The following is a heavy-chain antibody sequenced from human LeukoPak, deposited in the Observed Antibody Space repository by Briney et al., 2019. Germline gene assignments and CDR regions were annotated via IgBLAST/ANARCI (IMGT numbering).Heavy chain of an antibody. V-gene: IGHV3-21*01. J-gene: IGHJ6*02. CDR3: ARDLGIVYYYGMDV. D-gene: IGHD7-27*01. CDR1: EFTFNNYT. Sequence: GGGLVKPGGSLRLSCAPSEFTFNNYTLNWVRQVPGKGLEWVSSINNSSRYISYADSVNGRFTISRDNAKNSLYLQMNSLRAEDTAVYYCARDLGIVYYYGMDVWGQGTMVIVSS. CDR2: INNSSRYI.